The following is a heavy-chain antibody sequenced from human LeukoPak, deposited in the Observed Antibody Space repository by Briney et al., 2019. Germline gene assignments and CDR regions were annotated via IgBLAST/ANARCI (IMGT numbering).Heavy chain of an antibody. Sequence: GGSLRLSCAASEFTFSSYEMKWVRQAPGKGLEWVSYISSSGSTMYYADSVKGRFTVSRDNAKNSLFLQMNSLRVEDTAVYYCARVNYYGSGRSGMDVWGQGTTVTVSS. V-gene: IGHV3-48*03. D-gene: IGHD3-10*01. J-gene: IGHJ6*02. CDR2: ISSSGSTM. CDR3: ARVNYYGSGRSGMDV. CDR1: EFTFSSYE.